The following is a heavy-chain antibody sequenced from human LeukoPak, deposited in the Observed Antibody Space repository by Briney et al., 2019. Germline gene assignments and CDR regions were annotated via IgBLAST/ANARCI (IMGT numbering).Heavy chain of an antibody. Sequence: ASVKVSCKASGYTFTSYDINWVRQATGQGLEWMGWMNPNSGNTGYAQKFQGRVTMTRNTSISTAYMELSSLRSEDTAVYYCTRSGSNGDWFDPWGQGTLVTVSS. V-gene: IGHV1-8*01. J-gene: IGHJ5*02. CDR3: TRSGSNGDWFDP. CDR2: MNPNSGNT. D-gene: IGHD2-15*01. CDR1: GYTFTSYD.